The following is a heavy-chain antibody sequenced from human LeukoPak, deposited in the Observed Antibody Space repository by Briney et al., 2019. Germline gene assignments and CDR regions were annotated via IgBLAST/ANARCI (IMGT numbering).Heavy chain of an antibody. Sequence: ASVKVSCKASGYTFTGYYMHWVRQAPGQGLEWMGWINPNSGGTNYAQKFQGRVTMTRDTSISTAYMELSRPRSDDTAVYYCATLGAGGSYPPFDYWGQGTLVTVSS. CDR1: GYTFTGYY. V-gene: IGHV1-2*02. CDR3: ATLGAGGSYPPFDY. J-gene: IGHJ4*02. D-gene: IGHD1-26*01. CDR2: INPNSGGT.